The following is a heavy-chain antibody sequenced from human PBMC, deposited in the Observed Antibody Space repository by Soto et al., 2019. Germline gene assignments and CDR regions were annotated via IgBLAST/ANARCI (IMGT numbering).Heavy chain of an antibody. CDR1: GFTFSNAW. CDR3: TTPNMTQAN. J-gene: IGHJ4*02. V-gene: IGHV3-15*01. Sequence: EVQLVESGGGLVKPGGSLRLSCAASGFTFSNAWMSWVRQAPGKGLEWVGRIKIKTDGGTTDYAAPVKGRFTISRDDSKNTLYLQMNSLKTEDTAVHYCTTPNMTQANWGQGTLVTVS. CDR2: IKIKTDGGTT.